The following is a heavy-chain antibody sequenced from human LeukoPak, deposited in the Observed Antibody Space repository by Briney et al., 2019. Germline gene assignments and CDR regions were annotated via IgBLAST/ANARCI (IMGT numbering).Heavy chain of an antibody. CDR3: AKPVTGSNDY. CDR1: GFTFSSYT. V-gene: IGHV3-23*01. J-gene: IGHJ4*02. D-gene: IGHD3-10*01. CDR2: ISGSGGST. Sequence: GGSLRLSCAASGFTFSSYTMSWVRQAPGKGLEWVSAISGSGGSTYYADSVKGRFTTSRDNSKNTLYLQMNSLRAEDTAVYYCAKPVTGSNDYWGQGTLVTVSS.